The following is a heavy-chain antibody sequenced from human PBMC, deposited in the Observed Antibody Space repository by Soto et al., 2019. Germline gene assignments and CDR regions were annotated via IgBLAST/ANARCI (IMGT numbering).Heavy chain of an antibody. CDR2: IYWNDDK. Sequence: SGPTLVNXTQTLTLTCTFSXFALSTSGVGVGWIRQPPGKALEWLAVIYWNDDKRYSPSLKSRLTITKDTSKNQVVLTMTNMDPVDTATYYCAHSYDFWXXYYFGYWGQGTLVTVSS. CDR1: XFALSTSGVG. V-gene: IGHV2-5*01. J-gene: IGHJ4*02. CDR3: AHSYDFWXXYYFGY. D-gene: IGHD3-3*01.